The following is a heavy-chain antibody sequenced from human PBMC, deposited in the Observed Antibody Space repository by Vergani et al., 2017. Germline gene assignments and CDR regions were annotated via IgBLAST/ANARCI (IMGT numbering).Heavy chain of an antibody. D-gene: IGHD5-24*01. Sequence: QVQLQESGPGLVKPSETLSLTCTVSGYSISSGYYWGWIRQPPGKGLEWIGSIYHSGSTYYNPSLKSRVTISVDTSKNQFSLKLSSVTAADQAVYYCASDRDKARNFDYWGQGTLVTVSS. CDR3: ASDRDKARNFDY. V-gene: IGHV4-38-2*02. CDR2: IYHSGST. J-gene: IGHJ4*02. CDR1: GYSISSGYY.